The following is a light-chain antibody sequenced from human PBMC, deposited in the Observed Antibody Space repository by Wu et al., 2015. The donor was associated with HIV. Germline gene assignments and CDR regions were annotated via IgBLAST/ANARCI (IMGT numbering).Light chain of an antibody. J-gene: IGKJ4*01. CDR2: AAS. V-gene: IGKV1-39*01. CDR1: QSIRRY. Sequence: DIQMTQSPTSLSASIGDRVTITCRASQSIRRYLNWYQQKPGIAPKPLIYAASSLQSGVPSRFSGSGSGTDFTLTISSLQPEDFATYFCQQSYTTPRFTFGGGTKVEIK. CDR3: QQSYTTPRFT.